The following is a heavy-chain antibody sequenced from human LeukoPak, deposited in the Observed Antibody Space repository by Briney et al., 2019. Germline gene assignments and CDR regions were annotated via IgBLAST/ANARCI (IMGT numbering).Heavy chain of an antibody. D-gene: IGHD2-15*01. CDR1: GFTFSSYG. V-gene: IGHV3-23*01. CDR2: ISGSGGST. J-gene: IGHJ1*01. CDR3: AKEDCRGGGCYGYFQH. Sequence: PGGSLRLSCAASGFTFSSYGMSWVRQAPGKGLEWVSAISGSGGSTYYADSVKGRLTISRDNSKNTLYLQMNSLRAEDTAVYYCAKEDCRGGGCYGYFQHWGQGTLVTVSS.